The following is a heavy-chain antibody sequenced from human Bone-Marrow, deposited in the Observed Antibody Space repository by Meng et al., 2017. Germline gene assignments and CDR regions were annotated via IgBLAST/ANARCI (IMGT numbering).Heavy chain of an antibody. CDR3: ARETYSSSGHKSGGSQYYFDY. CDR2: INPTFGTA. Sequence: SVKVSCKASGCTFSSYVIRWVRQAPGQGLEWMGGINPTFGTANYAQKFQGGVTITADESTSTAYMELSNLRSKDTVVYYCARETYSSSGHKSGGSQYYFDYWGQGTLVTVSS. D-gene: IGHD6-13*01. J-gene: IGHJ4*02. CDR1: GCTFSSYV. V-gene: IGHV1-69*13.